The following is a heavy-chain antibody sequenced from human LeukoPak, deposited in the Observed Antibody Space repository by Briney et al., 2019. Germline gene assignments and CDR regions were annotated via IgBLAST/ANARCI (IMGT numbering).Heavy chain of an antibody. V-gene: IGHV3-21*04. Sequence: GGSLRLSCAASGFTFSSYSMNWVRQAPGKGLEWVSSITSSSCYIYNADSVKGRFTISRDNAKNSLYLQMNSLKTEDTAVYYCTRQGGGDFDYWGQGTLVTVSS. CDR3: TRQGGGDFDY. J-gene: IGHJ4*02. CDR1: GFTFSSYS. D-gene: IGHD2-15*01. CDR2: ITSSSCYI.